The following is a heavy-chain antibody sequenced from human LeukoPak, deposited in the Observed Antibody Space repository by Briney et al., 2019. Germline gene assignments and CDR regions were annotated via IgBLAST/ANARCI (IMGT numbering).Heavy chain of an antibody. CDR1: GYSFTSYW. J-gene: IGHJ4*02. Sequence: GESLQIYCKGSGYSFTSYWIGWVRQMPGKGLEWMGIIYPGDSDTRYSPSFQGQVTISADKSISTAYLQWSSLKASDTAMYYCARLRAFTRYYYDREWGFDYWGQGTLVTVSS. CDR3: ARLRAFTRYYYDREWGFDY. CDR2: IYPGDSDT. D-gene: IGHD3-22*01. V-gene: IGHV5-51*01.